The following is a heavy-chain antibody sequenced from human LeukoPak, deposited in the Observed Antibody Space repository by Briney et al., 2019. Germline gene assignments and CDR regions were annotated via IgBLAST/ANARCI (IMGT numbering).Heavy chain of an antibody. CDR1: GFTFSTYT. J-gene: IGHJ4*02. V-gene: IGHV3-21*04. CDR3: ARVKGSYCSDY. D-gene: IGHD1-26*01. CDR2: ISSGSSYI. Sequence: GGSLRLSCAASGFTFSTYTMNWVRQAPGKGLEWVSSISSGSSYIYYADSVKGRFTISRDNAKNSLYLQMNSLRAEDTAVYYCARVKGSYCSDYWGQGTLVTVSS.